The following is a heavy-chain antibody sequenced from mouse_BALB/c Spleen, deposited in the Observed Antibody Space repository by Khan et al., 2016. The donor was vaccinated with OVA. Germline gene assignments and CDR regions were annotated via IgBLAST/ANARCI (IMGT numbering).Heavy chain of an antibody. CDR2: IYPGNGDT. CDR3: VRSWDSYYFDS. CDR1: GYIFTKFW. D-gene: IGHD4-1*01. J-gene: IGHJ2*01. V-gene: IGHV1-87*01. Sequence: QVQLQQSGAELARPGASVKLSCKASGYIFTKFWMQWVKQRPGQGLEWIGAIYPGNGDTRFTQRFKGKATLTADESSSTAYMQLSSLASEDSAVYYCVRSWDSYYFDSWGQGTTLTVSS.